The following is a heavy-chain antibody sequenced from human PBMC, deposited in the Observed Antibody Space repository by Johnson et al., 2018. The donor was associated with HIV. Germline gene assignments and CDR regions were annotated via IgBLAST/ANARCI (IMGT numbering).Heavy chain of an antibody. CDR2: ISSGDRT. V-gene: IGHV3-30*14. CDR1: GFTLSDSA. J-gene: IGHJ3*02. CDR3: ARHNAFDI. Sequence: QVQLVESGGGVVQPGRSLRLSCAASGFTLSDSALHWVRQAPGKGLEWVAVISSGDRTYYADSVKGRFTISRDNSKNTLYLQMNSLRAEDSAVYYCARHNAFDIWGQGTMVTVSS.